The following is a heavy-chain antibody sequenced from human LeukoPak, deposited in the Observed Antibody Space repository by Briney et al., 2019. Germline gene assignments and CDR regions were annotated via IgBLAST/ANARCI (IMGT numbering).Heavy chain of an antibody. CDR2: ISAYNGNT. D-gene: IGHD3-9*01. CDR1: GYTFTSCG. J-gene: IGHJ3*02. Sequence: ASVKVSCKASGYTFTSCGISWVRQAPGQGLEWMGWISAYNGNTNYAQKLQGRVTMTTDTSTSTAYMELRSLRSDDTAVYYCARDLRYFDWWHDAFDIWGQGTMVPVSS. CDR3: ARDLRYFDWWHDAFDI. V-gene: IGHV1-18*01.